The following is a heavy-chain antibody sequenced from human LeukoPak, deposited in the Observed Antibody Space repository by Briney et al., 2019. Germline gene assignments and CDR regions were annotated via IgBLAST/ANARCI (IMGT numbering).Heavy chain of an antibody. CDR1: GFTFSSYG. CDR2: ISYDGSNK. Sequence: GGSLRLSCAASGFTFSSYGMHWVRQAPGKGLEWVAVISYDGSNKYYADSVKGRFTISRDNSKNTLYLQMNSLRAEDTAVYYCAKEVGRGYSYVLAGEDYWGQGTLVTVSS. D-gene: IGHD5-18*01. CDR3: AKEVGRGYSYVLAGEDY. J-gene: IGHJ4*02. V-gene: IGHV3-30*18.